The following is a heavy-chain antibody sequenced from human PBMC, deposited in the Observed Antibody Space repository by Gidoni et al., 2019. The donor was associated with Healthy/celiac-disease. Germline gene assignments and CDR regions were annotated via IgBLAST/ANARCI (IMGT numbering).Heavy chain of an antibody. CDR3: AKEVTIFGVVIPKLYCFDP. J-gene: IGHJ5*02. CDR2: ISYAGSNK. Sequence: QVQLVESGGGAVQPGRSLRLSCAASGFTFSSYGMHWVRQAPGKGLEWVSVISYAGSNKYYADSVKGRFTISRDNSKNTLYLQMNSLRAEDTAVYYCAKEVTIFGVVIPKLYCFDPWGQGTLVTVSS. V-gene: IGHV3-30*18. D-gene: IGHD3-3*01. CDR1: GFTFSSYG.